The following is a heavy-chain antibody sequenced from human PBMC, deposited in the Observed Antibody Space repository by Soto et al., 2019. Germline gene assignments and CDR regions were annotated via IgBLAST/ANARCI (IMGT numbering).Heavy chain of an antibody. Sequence: RGSRRLSCAASGFNFNSYTINWVRQAPGKGLEWVSSISSTTNYIYYGDSMKGRFTISRDNAKNSLYLEMNSLRAEDTAVYYCARESEDLTSSFDYWGQGTLVTVSS. J-gene: IGHJ4*02. CDR2: ISSTTNYI. V-gene: IGHV3-21*06. CDR1: GFNFNSYT. CDR3: ARESEDLTSSFDY.